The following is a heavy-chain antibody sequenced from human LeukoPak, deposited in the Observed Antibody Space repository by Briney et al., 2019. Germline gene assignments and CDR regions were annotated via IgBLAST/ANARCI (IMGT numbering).Heavy chain of an antibody. V-gene: IGHV3-48*01. CDR3: ARVYCSGGSCSTGDYFDY. CDR1: GFTFSSYS. CDR2: ISSSSSNI. J-gene: IGHJ4*02. Sequence: PGGSLRLSCAASGFTFSSYSMNWVRQAPGKGLEWVSYISSSSSNIYYADSVEGRFTISRDNAKNSLYLQMNSLRVEDTAVYYCARVYCSGGSCSTGDYFDYWGQGTLVTVSA. D-gene: IGHD2-15*01.